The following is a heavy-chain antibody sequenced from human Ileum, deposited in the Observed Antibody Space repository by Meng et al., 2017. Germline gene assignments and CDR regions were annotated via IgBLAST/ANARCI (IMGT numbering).Heavy chain of an antibody. J-gene: IGHJ4*02. D-gene: IGHD2/OR15-2a*01. Sequence: EVQLVESGGGLVQPGGSLRLSCAASGFTFSSYCMHWVRQVPGKGLVWVSRIRYDGSRTGYADSVKGRFTISRDNAKNTVYLQMNSLRAEDTAIYYCAKDFSSSPGDYWGQGTLVTVSS. CDR1: GFTFSSYC. CDR2: IRYDGSRT. V-gene: IGHV3-74*01. CDR3: AKDFSSSPGDY.